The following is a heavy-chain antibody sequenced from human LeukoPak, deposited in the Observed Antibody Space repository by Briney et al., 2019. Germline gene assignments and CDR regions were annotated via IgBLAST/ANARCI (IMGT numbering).Heavy chain of an antibody. CDR1: GFTFSSYS. Sequence: GGSLRLSCAASGFTFSSYSMNWVRQAPGKGLEWVSYISRSSSTIYYADSVKGRFTISRDNAKNSLYLQMNSLRDEDTAVYYCARGSVGFWSGNRRVYYYYGMDVWGQGTTVTVSS. D-gene: IGHD3-3*01. V-gene: IGHV3-48*02. CDR3: ARGSVGFWSGNRRVYYYYGMDV. J-gene: IGHJ6*02. CDR2: ISRSSSTI.